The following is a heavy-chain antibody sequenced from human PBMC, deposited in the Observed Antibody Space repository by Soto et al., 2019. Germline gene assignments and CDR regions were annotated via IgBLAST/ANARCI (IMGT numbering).Heavy chain of an antibody. Sequence: QLQLVESGGGVVQPGKSLTLSCVASGFTFSVHAMHWVRQAPGKGLEWVAEFSFDGSNQYYADSVKGRFTVSRDNSKNTVYLQMTSLRTDDTAMYYCAKHRTSGLMWERHDAFDVWGRGTVVTVSS. CDR3: AKHRTSGLMWERHDAFDV. V-gene: IGHV3-30*18. J-gene: IGHJ3*01. CDR1: GFTFSVHA. D-gene: IGHD1-1*01. CDR2: FSFDGSNQ.